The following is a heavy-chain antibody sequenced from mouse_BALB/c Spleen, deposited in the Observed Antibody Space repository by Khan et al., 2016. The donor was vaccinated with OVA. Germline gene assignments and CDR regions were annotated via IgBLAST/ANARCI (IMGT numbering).Heavy chain of an antibody. V-gene: IGHV2-6-1*01. D-gene: IGHD2-10*01. CDR1: GFSLTDYG. J-gene: IGHJ4*01. Sequence: VQLQESGPGLVAPSQSLSITCTISGFSLTDYGVHWVRQPPGKGLEWLVVIWSDGSTTYNSALKSRLSIIKDNSKSQIFLKMNSLQTDDTAMYYCARQPYYHYYIMDYGGQGTSVTVSS. CDR3: ARQPYYHYYIMDY. CDR2: IWSDGST.